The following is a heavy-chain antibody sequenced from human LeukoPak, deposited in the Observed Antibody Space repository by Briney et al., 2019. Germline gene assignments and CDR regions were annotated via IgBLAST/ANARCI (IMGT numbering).Heavy chain of an antibody. V-gene: IGHV3-53*01. D-gene: IGHD1-26*01. CDR3: VRDGRYGDYVGY. Sequence: GGSLRLSCAASGFTVSSNYMSWVRQAPGKGLEWVSVIYSGGSTYYADSVKGRFTISRDNSKNTLYLQMNSLRAEDTAVYYCVRDGRYGDYVGYWGQGTLVTVSS. CDR1: GFTVSSNY. J-gene: IGHJ4*02. CDR2: IYSGGST.